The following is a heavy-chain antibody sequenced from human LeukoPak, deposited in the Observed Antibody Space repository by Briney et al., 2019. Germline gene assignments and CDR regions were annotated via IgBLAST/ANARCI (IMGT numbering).Heavy chain of an antibody. CDR3: ARGPESDYMDV. Sequence: ASVMVSCKASGYTFTSYDINWVRQATGQGLEWMGWMNPNSGNTGYAQKFQGRVTITRNTSISTAYMELSSLRSEDTAVYYCARGPESDYMDVWGKGTTVTVSS. CDR2: MNPNSGNT. J-gene: IGHJ6*03. D-gene: IGHD1-14*01. CDR1: GYTFTSYD. V-gene: IGHV1-8*03.